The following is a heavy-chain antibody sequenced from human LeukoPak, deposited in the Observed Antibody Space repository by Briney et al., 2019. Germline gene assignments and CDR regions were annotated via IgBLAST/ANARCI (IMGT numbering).Heavy chain of an antibody. CDR2: VNPDSGGT. Sequence: ASVKVSCKASGYTFTDYFIHWVRQAPGQGLEWMGRVNPDSGGTNYAQKFQGRVTMTRDTSISTAYMELSRLRSDDTAVLYCARDADYGLDVWGQGTTVTVSS. J-gene: IGHJ6*02. CDR1: GYTFTDYF. CDR3: ARDADYGLDV. V-gene: IGHV1-2*06.